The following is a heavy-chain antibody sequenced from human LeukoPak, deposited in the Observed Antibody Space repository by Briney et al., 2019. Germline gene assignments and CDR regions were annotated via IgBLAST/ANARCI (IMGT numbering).Heavy chain of an antibody. CDR2: IVVGSGNT. CDR1: GFTFTGSP. V-gene: IGHV1-58*01. J-gene: IGHJ4*02. CDR3: ATGSGWYSPDY. D-gene: IGHD6-19*01. Sequence: TSVKVSCKASGFTFTGSPLQWVRQPRGQRLEWIGWIVVGSGNTNYAQNFQERVTITRDMSTNTAYMELSSLRSEDTAVYYCATGSGWYSPDYWGQGTLVTVSS.